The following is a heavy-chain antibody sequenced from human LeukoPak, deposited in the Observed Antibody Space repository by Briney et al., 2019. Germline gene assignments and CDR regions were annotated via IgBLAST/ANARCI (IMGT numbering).Heavy chain of an antibody. D-gene: IGHD3-3*01. CDR2: ISSSSSYI. CDR1: GFTFSSYS. Sequence: PGGSLRLSCAASGFTFSSYSMNWVRQAPGKGLEWVSSISSSSSYIYYADSVKGRFTISRDNAKNSLYLQMNSLRAEDTAVYYCARSTIFGVDIIDYWGQGTLVTVSS. V-gene: IGHV3-21*01. J-gene: IGHJ4*02. CDR3: ARSTIFGVDIIDY.